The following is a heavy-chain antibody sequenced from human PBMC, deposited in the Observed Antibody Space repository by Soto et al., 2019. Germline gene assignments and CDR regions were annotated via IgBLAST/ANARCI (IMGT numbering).Heavy chain of an antibody. V-gene: IGHV3-73*01. J-gene: IGHJ3*02. CDR3: TRSIVVVPAAYDAFDI. Sequence: EVQLVESGGGLVQPGGSLKLSCAASGFTFSGSAMHWVRQASGKGLEWVGRIRSKANSYATAYAASVKGRFTISRDDSKNTAYLQMNSLKTEDTAVYYCTRSIVVVPAAYDAFDIWGQGTIVTVSS. CDR1: GFTFSGSA. CDR2: IRSKANSYAT. D-gene: IGHD2-2*01.